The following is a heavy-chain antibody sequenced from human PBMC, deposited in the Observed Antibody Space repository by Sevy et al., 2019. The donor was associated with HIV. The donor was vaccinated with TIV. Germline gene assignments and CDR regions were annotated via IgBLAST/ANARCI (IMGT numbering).Heavy chain of an antibody. V-gene: IGHV1-46*03. CDR3: ASESAPVVRGVIPSCWFDP. D-gene: IGHD3-10*01. CDR2: INPSGVST. Sequence: ASVKVSCKASGYTFTSYYMHWVRQAPGQGLEWMGIINPSGVSTSYAQRFQGRVTMTRETSTSTVYMELSSLRSEDTAVYYCASESAPVVRGVIPSCWFDPWGQGTLVTVSS. CDR1: GYTFTSYY. J-gene: IGHJ5*02.